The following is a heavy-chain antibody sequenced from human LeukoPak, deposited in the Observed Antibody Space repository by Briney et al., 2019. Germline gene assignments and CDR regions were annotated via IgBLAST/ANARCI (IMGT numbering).Heavy chain of an antibody. D-gene: IGHD3-3*01. J-gene: IGHJ6*03. V-gene: IGHV3-48*03. CDR1: GFTFSSYE. CDR3: ARYPVFGEYYYYMDV. Sequence: PGGSLRPSCAASGFTFSSYEMNWVRQAPGKGLEWVSYISSSGSTIYYADSVKGRFTISRDNAKNSLYLQMNSLRAEDTAVYYCARYPVFGEYYYYMDVWGKGTTVTVSS. CDR2: ISSSGSTI.